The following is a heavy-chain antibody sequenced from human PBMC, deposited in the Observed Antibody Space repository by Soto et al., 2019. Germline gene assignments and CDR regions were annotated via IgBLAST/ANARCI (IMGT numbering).Heavy chain of an antibody. CDR2: LYYGGRT. Sequence: XTLSVACTVSGVSLGSSRYYWVWIRQPPWKGLEWIGSLYYGGRTYYKTSLKSRVTISLDASREHFSLNLNSAPAVDTDLYYCVGGGYGSGTFYSHWGQGILGTVS. D-gene: IGHD3-10*01. V-gene: IGHV4-39*02. CDR1: GVSLGSSRYY. J-gene: IGHJ4*02. CDR3: VGGGYGSGTFYSH.